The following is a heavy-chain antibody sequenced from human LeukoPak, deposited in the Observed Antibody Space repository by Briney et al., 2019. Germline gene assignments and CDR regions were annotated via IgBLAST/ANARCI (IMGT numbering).Heavy chain of an antibody. CDR2: ISSSSSTI. D-gene: IGHD2-21*02. CDR1: GFTFSSYS. J-gene: IGHJ4*02. CDR3: ARDSYCGGDCYSDYFDY. Sequence: GGSLRLSCAASGFTFSSYSMNWVRQAPGKGLEWVSYISSSSSTIYYADSVKGRFTISRDNANNSLYLQMNSLRDEDTAVYYCARDSYCGGDCYSDYFDYWGQGTLVTVSS. V-gene: IGHV3-48*02.